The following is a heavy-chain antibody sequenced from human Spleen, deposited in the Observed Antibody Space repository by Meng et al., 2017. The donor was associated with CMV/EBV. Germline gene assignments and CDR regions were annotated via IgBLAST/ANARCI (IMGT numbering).Heavy chain of an antibody. V-gene: IGHV4-31*02. Sequence: VSGPSLPPGVSSSTCIRQPPASVLEWLGFIYFSAVTYYNPSLKSRITISVDASKRQFFLKLNSVTAADTAVYYCAKTDSREGGFDSWGQGTLVTVSS. J-gene: IGHJ4*02. CDR3: AKTDSREGGFDS. CDR1: GPSLPPGVSS. D-gene: IGHD1-1*01. CDR2: IYFSAVT.